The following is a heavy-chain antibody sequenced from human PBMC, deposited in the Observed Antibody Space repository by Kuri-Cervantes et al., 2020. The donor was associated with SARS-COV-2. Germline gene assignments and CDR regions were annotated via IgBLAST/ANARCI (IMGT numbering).Heavy chain of an antibody. CDR1: GYRFTSYW. V-gene: IGHV5-10-1*01. D-gene: IGHD1-26*01. J-gene: IGHJ4*02. CDR2: IDPSDSYT. CDR3: EGQGWELFQWSNDFDY. Sequence: GGSLRLSCKGCGYRFTSYWISWVRQMHGKGLEWMVRIDPSDSYTNYSPSFQGHVTISADKSISTAYLQWGSLKASDTAMYYCEGQGWELFQWSNDFDYWGQGTLVTVSS.